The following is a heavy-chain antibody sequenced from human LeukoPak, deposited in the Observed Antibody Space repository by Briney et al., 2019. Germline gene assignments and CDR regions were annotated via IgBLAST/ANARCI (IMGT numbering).Heavy chain of an antibody. CDR3: AELGITMIGGV. Sequence: PGGSLRLSCAASGFTLSSYEMNWVRQAPGKGLEWVSYISSSGSTIYYADSVKGRFTISSDNAKNSLYLQMNSLRAEDTAVYYCAELGITMIGGVWGKGTTVTISS. CDR1: GFTLSSYE. J-gene: IGHJ6*04. V-gene: IGHV3-48*03. D-gene: IGHD3-10*02. CDR2: ISSSGSTI.